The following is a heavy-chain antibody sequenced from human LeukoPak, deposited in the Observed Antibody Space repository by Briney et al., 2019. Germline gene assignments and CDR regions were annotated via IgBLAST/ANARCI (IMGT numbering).Heavy chain of an antibody. CDR2: INHSGST. D-gene: IGHD1-26*01. CDR1: GGSFSGYY. CDR3: ARGRGATVPQVGKNWFDP. V-gene: IGHV4-34*01. J-gene: IGHJ5*02. Sequence: SETLSLTCAAYGGSFSGYYWSWIRQPPGKGLEWIGEINHSGSTNYSPSLRSRVILSVDTSKNQFSLKLISVTVADTAIYYCARGRGATVPQVGKNWFDPWGQGTRVTVSS.